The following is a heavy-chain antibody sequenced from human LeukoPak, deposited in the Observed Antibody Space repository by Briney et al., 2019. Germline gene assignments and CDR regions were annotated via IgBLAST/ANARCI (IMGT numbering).Heavy chain of an antibody. V-gene: IGHV4-34*01. CDR1: GGSFSGYY. Sequence: SGTLSLTCAVYGGSFSGYYWSWIRQPPGKGLEWIGEINHSGSTTYNPSLKSRVTISVDTSKNQFSLKLSSVTGADTAVYYCARAIGCSSTSCRNDYWGQGTLVTVSS. CDR2: INHSGST. D-gene: IGHD2-2*01. J-gene: IGHJ4*02. CDR3: ARAIGCSSTSCRNDY.